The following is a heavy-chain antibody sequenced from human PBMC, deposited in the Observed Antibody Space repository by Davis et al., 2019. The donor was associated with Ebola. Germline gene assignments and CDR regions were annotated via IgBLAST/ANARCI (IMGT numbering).Heavy chain of an antibody. CDR2: ISSSSSYI. J-gene: IGHJ4*02. CDR1: GFTFSSYS. V-gene: IGHV3-21*06. D-gene: IGHD1-1*01. Sequence: GESLKISCAASGFTFSSYSMNWVRQAPGKGLEWVSCISSSSSYIYYADSVKGRFTLSRDNAKNSVYLQMNSLRAEDTAVYYCTRHINWAFDYWGQGTLVTVSS. CDR3: TRHINWAFDY.